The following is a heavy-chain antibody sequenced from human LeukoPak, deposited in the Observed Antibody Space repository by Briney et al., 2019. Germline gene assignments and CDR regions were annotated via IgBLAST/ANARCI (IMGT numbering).Heavy chain of an antibody. V-gene: IGHV3-21*01. Sequence: PGGSLRLSCAASGFTFSSYSMNWVRQAPGKGLEWVSSISSSSSYIYYADSVKGRFTISRDNAKNSLYLQTNSLRAEDTAVYYCASDPSYDSSGYCIYWGQGTLVTVSS. CDR3: ASDPSYDSSGYCIY. J-gene: IGHJ4*02. D-gene: IGHD3-22*01. CDR1: GFTFSSYS. CDR2: ISSSSSYI.